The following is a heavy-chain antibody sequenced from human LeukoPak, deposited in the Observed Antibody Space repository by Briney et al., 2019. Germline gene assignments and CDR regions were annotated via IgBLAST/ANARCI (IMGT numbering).Heavy chain of an antibody. CDR2: IRYDGSNK. CDR1: GFTFSSYS. J-gene: IGHJ4*02. D-gene: IGHD2/OR15-2a*01. CDR3: ARDWFHAIDY. V-gene: IGHV3-30*02. Sequence: GGSLRLSCAASGFTFSSYSMNWVRQAPGKGLEWVAFIRYDGSNKYYADSVKGRFTISRDNAKNTLYLQMNSLRAEDTAVYYCARDWFHAIDYWGQGTLVTVSS.